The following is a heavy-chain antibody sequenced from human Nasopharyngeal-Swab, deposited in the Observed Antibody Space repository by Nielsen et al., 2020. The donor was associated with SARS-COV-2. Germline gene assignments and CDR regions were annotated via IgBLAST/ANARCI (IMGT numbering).Heavy chain of an antibody. CDR2: ISGSGGST. CDR1: GFTLSSYA. CDR3: AKSKGYYGDYYFDY. Sequence: GGSLRLSCAAAGFTLSSYAVSWVRQAPGKGLEWVSAISGSGGSTYYADSVKGRFTISRDNSKNTLYLQMNSLRAEDTAVYYCAKSKGYYGDYYFDYWGQGTLVTVSS. V-gene: IGHV3-23*01. J-gene: IGHJ4*02. D-gene: IGHD4-17*01.